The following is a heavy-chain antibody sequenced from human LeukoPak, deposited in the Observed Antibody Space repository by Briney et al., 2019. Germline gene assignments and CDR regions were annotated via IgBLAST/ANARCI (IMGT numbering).Heavy chain of an antibody. Sequence: ASVKVSCKASGYTFTSYDINWVRQATGQGLEWMGWMNPNSGNTGYAQKFQGRVTMTRNTSISTAYMELSSLRSEDTAVYYCARCIQLWYAFDIWGQGTMVTVSS. CDR3: ARCIQLWYAFDI. V-gene: IGHV1-8*01. D-gene: IGHD5-18*01. CDR1: GYTFTSYD. J-gene: IGHJ3*02. CDR2: MNPNSGNT.